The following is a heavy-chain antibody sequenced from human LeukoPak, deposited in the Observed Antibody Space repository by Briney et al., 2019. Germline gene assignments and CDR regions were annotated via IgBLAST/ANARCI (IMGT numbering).Heavy chain of an antibody. CDR2: IHPNSGDT. CDR1: GYTFTGYY. D-gene: IGHD6-13*01. V-gene: IGHV1-2*02. J-gene: IGHJ4*02. Sequence: ASVKVSCKASGYTFTGYYMHWVRQAPGQGLEWMGWIHPNSGDTNYAQKFQGGVTMTSDTSISTAYMELNRLTYDDTAVYYCARDRPHTDAWYEGRDYWGQGTLATVSS. CDR3: ARDRPHTDAWYEGRDY.